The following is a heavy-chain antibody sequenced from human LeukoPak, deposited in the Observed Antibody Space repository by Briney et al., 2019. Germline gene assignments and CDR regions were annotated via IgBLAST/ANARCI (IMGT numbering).Heavy chain of an antibody. CDR2: ISGNGGST. J-gene: IGHJ4*02. D-gene: IGHD5-18*01. CDR3: ARLPPWYSSGKKTNY. V-gene: IGHV3-23*01. Sequence: PGGSLRLSCAASGFTFSSSAMSWVRQAPGKGLEWVSSISGNGGSTYYADSVKGRFTISRDNSRNTLFLRMNSLRAGDTAVYYCARLPPWYSSGKKTNYWGQGTLVTVSS. CDR1: GFTFSSSA.